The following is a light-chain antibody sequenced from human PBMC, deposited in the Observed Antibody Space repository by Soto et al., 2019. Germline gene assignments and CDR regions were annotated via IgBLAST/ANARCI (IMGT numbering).Light chain of an antibody. J-gene: IGKJ4*01. CDR2: DAS. V-gene: IGKV1-13*02. CDR1: QGISSA. Sequence: AIQLTQSPSSLSASVGDRVTITCRASQGISSALAWYQQKPGKAPKLLIYDASSLESGVPSRFSGSGSGTDFTLTISSLQPEDFETYYCQQFNSYSFGGGTKVEIK. CDR3: QQFNSYS.